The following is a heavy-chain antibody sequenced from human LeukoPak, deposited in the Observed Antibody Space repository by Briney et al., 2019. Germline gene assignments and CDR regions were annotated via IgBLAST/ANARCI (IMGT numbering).Heavy chain of an antibody. CDR2: ISSDGSNK. J-gene: IGHJ4*02. CDR1: KFTFNNYA. Sequence: GGSLRLSCAASKFTFNNYAMHWVRQAPGKGLEWVSIISSDGSNKYYADSVKGRFAISRDNSNNTLYLQMNSLRSEDTAVYYCASTHGGNWNEHYFDYWGQGTLVTVSS. D-gene: IGHD1-1*01. CDR3: ASTHGGNWNEHYFDY. V-gene: IGHV3-30*09.